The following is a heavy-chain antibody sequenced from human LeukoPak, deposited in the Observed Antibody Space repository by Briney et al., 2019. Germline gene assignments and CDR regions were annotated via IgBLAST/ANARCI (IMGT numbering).Heavy chain of an antibody. Sequence: PGGSLRLSCAASGFTSSDYYMSWIRQAPGNRLEWVSYISSTSSYTTYTDSVKGRFTISRDNAKNSLYLQMNSLRAEDTAVYYCARELYYYDSSGYAFDIWGQGTMVTVSS. CDR2: ISSTSSYT. V-gene: IGHV3-11*05. D-gene: IGHD3-22*01. CDR3: ARELYYYDSSGYAFDI. J-gene: IGHJ3*02. CDR1: GFTSSDYY.